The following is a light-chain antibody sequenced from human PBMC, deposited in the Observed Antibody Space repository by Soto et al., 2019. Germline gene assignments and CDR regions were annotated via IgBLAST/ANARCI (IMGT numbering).Light chain of an antibody. CDR1: SSNIGNNY. CDR3: GTGDSSRTAEV. V-gene: IGLV1-51*02. CDR2: ENN. Sequence: QSVLTQPPSVSAAPGQKVTIYCSGSSSNIGNNYVSWYQQLPGTAPKLLIYENNKRPSGIPDRFSGSKSGTSATLGITGLQTGDVADYYCGTGDSSRTAEVFGGGTKLTVL. J-gene: IGLJ3*02.